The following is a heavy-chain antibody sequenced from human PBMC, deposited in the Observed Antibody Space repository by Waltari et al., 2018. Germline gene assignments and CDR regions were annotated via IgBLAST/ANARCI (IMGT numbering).Heavy chain of an antibody. Sequence: QLQLQESGPGLVKPSETLSLTCTVSGGSISSSSYYWGWIRQPPGKGLEWIGSIYSSGRTFYTPPLESLVTISGDRSTNQFSLKLSSVTAADAAVYYCARRSLGDAFDIWGQGTMVTVSS. V-gene: IGHV4-39*01. CDR2: IYSSGRT. D-gene: IGHD1-26*01. CDR1: GGSISSSSYY. CDR3: ARRSLGDAFDI. J-gene: IGHJ3*02.